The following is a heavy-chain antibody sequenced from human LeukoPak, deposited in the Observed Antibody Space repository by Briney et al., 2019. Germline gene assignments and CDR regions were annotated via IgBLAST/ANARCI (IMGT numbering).Heavy chain of an antibody. Sequence: ASVKVSCKASGYTFITYYIHWVRQAPGQGLEWMGIINPSGGSTSYAQKFQGRVTMTGDTSTSTVYMELRSLRSEDTAVYYCARDYYDSSGYGLDYWGQGTLVTVSS. CDR1: GYTFITYY. V-gene: IGHV1-46*01. CDR2: INPSGGST. CDR3: ARDYYDSSGYGLDY. D-gene: IGHD3-22*01. J-gene: IGHJ4*02.